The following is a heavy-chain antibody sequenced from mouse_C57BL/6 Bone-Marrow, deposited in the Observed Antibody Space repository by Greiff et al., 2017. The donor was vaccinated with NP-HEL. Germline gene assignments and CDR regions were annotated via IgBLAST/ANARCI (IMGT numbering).Heavy chain of an antibody. CDR3: ARRGVGRGYFDV. CDR2: FHPYNDDT. V-gene: IGHV1-47*01. D-gene: IGHD4-1*01. J-gene: IGHJ1*03. CDR1: GYTFTTYP. Sequence: QVQLQQSGAELVKPGASVKMSCKASGYTFTTYPIEWMKQNHGKSLEWIGNFHPYNDDTKYNEKFKGKDTLTVEKSSSTVYLALSRLTSDDSAVYYCARRGVGRGYFDVWGTGTTVTVSS.